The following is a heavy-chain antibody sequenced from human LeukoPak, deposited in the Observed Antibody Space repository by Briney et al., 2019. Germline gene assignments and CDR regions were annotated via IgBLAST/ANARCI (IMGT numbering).Heavy chain of an antibody. CDR2: ISGSGGST. Sequence: GGSLRLSCAASGFTFSSYAVNWVRQAPGKGLEWVSGISGSGGSTYHADSVKGRFTISRDNSKNTLYVQMNSLRAEDTAVYYYARADSNWHLYYFDYWGQGALVTVSS. CDR3: ARADSNWHLYYFDY. CDR1: GFTFSSYA. J-gene: IGHJ4*02. V-gene: IGHV3-23*01. D-gene: IGHD6-13*01.